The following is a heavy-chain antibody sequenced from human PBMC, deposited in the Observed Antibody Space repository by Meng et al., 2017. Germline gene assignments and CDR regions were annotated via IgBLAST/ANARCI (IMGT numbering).Heavy chain of an antibody. CDR1: GFTFSSYW. CDR2: INSVGSST. D-gene: IGHD3-3*01. V-gene: IGHV3-74*01. CDR3: ARDPRDFWSGYYISWFDP. Sequence: GESLKISCAASGFTFSSYWMHWVRQAPGKGLVWVSRINSVGSSTSYADSVKGRFTISRDNAKNTLYLQMNSLRAEDTAVYYCARDPRDFWSGYYISWFDPWGQGTLVTVSS. J-gene: IGHJ5*02.